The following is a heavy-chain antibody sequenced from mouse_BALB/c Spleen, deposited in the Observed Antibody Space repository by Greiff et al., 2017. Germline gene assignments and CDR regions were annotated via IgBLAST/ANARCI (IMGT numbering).Heavy chain of an antibody. Sequence: DVHLVESGGGLVQPGGSRKLSCAASGFTFSSFGMHWVRQAPEKGLEWVAYISSGSSTIYYADTVKGRFTISRDNPKNTLFLQMTSLRSEDTAMYYCARLFYAMDYWGQGTSVTVSS. V-gene: IGHV5-17*02. CDR3: ARLFYAMDY. CDR2: ISSGSSTI. CDR1: GFTFSSFG. J-gene: IGHJ4*01.